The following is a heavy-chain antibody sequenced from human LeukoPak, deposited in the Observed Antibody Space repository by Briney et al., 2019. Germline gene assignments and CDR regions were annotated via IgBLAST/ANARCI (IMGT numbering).Heavy chain of an antibody. CDR1: GFTFSSYA. J-gene: IGHJ3*02. CDR3: AKDRRIQLWSGNDAFDI. V-gene: IGHV3-23*01. CDR2: ISGSGGST. Sequence: GGSLRLSCAASGFTFSSYAMSWVRQAPGKGLEWVSAISGSGGSTYYADSVKGRFTISRDNSKNTLYLLMNSLRAEDTAVYYCAKDRRIQLWSGNDAFDIWGQGTMVTVSS. D-gene: IGHD5-18*01.